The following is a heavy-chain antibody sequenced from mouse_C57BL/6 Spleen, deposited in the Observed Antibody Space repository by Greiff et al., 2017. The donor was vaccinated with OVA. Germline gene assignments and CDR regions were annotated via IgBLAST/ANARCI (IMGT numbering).Heavy chain of an antibody. D-gene: IGHD1-1*01. J-gene: IGHJ2*01. CDR2: ISSGSSTI. Sequence: VQLQQSGGGLVKPGGSLKLSCAASGFTFSDYGMHWVRQAPEKGLEWVAYISSGSSTIYYADTVKGRFTISRDNAKNTLFLQMTSLRSEDTAMYYCARGLLLDYWGQGTTLTVSS. CDR3: ARGLLLDY. CDR1: GFTFSDYG. V-gene: IGHV5-17*01.